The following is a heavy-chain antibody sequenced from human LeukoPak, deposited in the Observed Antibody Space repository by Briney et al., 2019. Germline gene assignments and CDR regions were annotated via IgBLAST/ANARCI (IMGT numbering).Heavy chain of an antibody. Sequence: GESLKISCKGSGYSFTSYWIGWVRQMPGKGLECMGIIYPGDSDTRYSPSFQGQVTISADKSISTAYLQWSGLKASDTAMYYCARHHASSGYYLDYWGQGTLVTVSS. CDR2: IYPGDSDT. CDR1: GYSFTSYW. J-gene: IGHJ4*02. D-gene: IGHD3-22*01. CDR3: ARHHASSGYYLDY. V-gene: IGHV5-51*01.